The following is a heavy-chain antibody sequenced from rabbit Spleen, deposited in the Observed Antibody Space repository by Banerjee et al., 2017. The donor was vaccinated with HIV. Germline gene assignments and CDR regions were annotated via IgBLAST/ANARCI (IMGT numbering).Heavy chain of an antibody. V-gene: IGHV1S45*01. CDR2: IYGGSSGST. CDR1: GFSFSSSYW. J-gene: IGHJ3*01. CDR3: ARDSYDDYGYVKL. D-gene: IGHD2-1*01. Sequence: EESGGDLVKPEGSLTLTCTASGFSFSSSYWICWVRQAPGKGLEWIACIYGGSSGSTYYASWAKGRFTISKTSPTTVTLQVTSLTAADTATYFCARDSYDDYGYVKLWGQGTLVTV.